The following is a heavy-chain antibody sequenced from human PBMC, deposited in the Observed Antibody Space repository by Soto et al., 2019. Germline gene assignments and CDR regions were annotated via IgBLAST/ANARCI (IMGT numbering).Heavy chain of an antibody. Sequence: PGGSLRLSCAASGFTFSSYGMHWVRQAPGKELEWVAFISYDGSNKYYADTVKGRFTISRDNSKNTLYLQMNSLRAEDTAVYYCAKGGHETTRYYYGMDVWGQGTTVTVSS. CDR3: AKGGHETTRYYYGMDV. CDR2: ISYDGSNK. V-gene: IGHV3-30*18. D-gene: IGHD1-26*01. J-gene: IGHJ6*02. CDR1: GFTFSSYG.